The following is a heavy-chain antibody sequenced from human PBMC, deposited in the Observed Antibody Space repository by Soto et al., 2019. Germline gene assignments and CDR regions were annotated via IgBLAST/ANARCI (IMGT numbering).Heavy chain of an antibody. Sequence: SETMSRPCTVYGSAIRNVCRTVVRDPEGEGVEWGGSVGNTGTTKYNPSLKSRVAISIDTQKNQFSLQLSSVTVPDTPFYYFVGGGSIVVARRRLMDVWGKGTTVTGSS. CDR2: VGNTGTT. J-gene: IGHJ6*03. V-gene: IGHV4-4*07. CDR3: VGGGSIVVARRRLMDV. D-gene: IGHD3-22*01. CDR1: GSAIRNVC.